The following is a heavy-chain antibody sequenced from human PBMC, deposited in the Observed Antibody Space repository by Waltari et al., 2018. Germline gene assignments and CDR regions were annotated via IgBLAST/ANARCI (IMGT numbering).Heavy chain of an antibody. D-gene: IGHD3-3*02. CDR1: GSTFMCYN. CDR2: MTGGSATP. CDR3: ARSHVWSGDPGGDF. J-gene: IGHJ4*02. V-gene: IGHV3-48*02. Sequence: EVQLVESGGGWVQPGGSLRRSWAGFGSTFMCYNMFWVRPAPGKGLEWVSYMTGGSATPVYADSVKGRFTISRDNAKYSLFLQMSSLRDEDTAVYYCARSHVWSGDPGGDFWGQGTLVTVAS.